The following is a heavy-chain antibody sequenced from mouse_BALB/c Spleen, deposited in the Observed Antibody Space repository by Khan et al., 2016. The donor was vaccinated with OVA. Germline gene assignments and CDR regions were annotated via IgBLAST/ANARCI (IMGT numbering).Heavy chain of an antibody. D-gene: IGHD2-14*01. J-gene: IGHJ3*01. CDR3: VRDWADYRNDGWFAY. CDR2: INPSNGYT. CDR1: GYTFTSYT. Sequence: QVQLQQSGAELARPGASVKMSCKASGYTFTSYTIHWIKLRPGQGLEWIGYINPSNGYTNYNQKFKDKATLTADKSSTTAYMQLSSLTSDDSAVYNSVRDWADYRNDGWFAYWGQGTLVTVSA. V-gene: IGHV1-4*01.